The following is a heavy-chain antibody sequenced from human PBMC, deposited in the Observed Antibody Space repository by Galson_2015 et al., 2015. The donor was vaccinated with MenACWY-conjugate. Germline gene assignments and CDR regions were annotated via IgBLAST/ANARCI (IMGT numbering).Heavy chain of an antibody. CDR3: ARGPQWLVEDYYYYGMDV. V-gene: IGHV3-72*01. Sequence: SLRLSCAASGFTFSDHYMDWVRRAPGKGLEWVGRTRNKANSYTTEYAASVKGRFTISRDDSKNSLYLQMNSLKTEDTAVYYCARGPQWLVEDYYYYGMDVWGQGTTVTVSS. D-gene: IGHD6-19*01. J-gene: IGHJ6*02. CDR2: TRNKANSYTT. CDR1: GFTFSDHY.